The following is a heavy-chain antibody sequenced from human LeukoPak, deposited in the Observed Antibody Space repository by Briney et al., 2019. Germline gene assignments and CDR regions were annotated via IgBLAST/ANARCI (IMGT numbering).Heavy chain of an antibody. V-gene: IGHV3-23*01. D-gene: IGHD1-26*01. CDR3: ARSTVGTSCCTAVDY. CDR2: ISAGGDRA. Sequence: GGSLRLSCAASGFTFSTYAMTWVRQAPGKGLEWVSGISAGGDRAYYTDSVKGRFTISRDNSKNTLYLQMNSLRAEDTAEYYCARSTVGTSCCTAVDYWGQGTLVTVSS. J-gene: IGHJ4*02. CDR1: GFTFSTYA.